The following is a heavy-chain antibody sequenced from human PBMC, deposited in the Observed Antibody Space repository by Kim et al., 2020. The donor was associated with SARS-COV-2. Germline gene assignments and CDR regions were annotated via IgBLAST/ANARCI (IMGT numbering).Heavy chain of an antibody. CDR3: ARDGGDGYNYVFDY. V-gene: IGHV3-33*01. Sequence: GGSLRLSCAASGFTFSSYGMHWVRQAPGKGLEWVAVIWYDGSNKYYADSVKGRFTISRDNSKNTLYLQMNSLRAEDTAVYYCARDGGDGYNYVFDYWGQGTLVTVSS. CDR1: GFTFSSYG. D-gene: IGHD5-12*01. J-gene: IGHJ4*02. CDR2: IWYDGSNK.